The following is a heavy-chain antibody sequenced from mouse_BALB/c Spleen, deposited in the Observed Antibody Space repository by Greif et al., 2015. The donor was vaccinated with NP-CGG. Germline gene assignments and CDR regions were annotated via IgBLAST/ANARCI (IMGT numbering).Heavy chain of an antibody. CDR3: ARSYEGYFDV. J-gene: IGHJ1*01. Sequence: VQLKESGAELAKPGASVKMSCKASGYTFTSYWMHWVKQRPGQGLEWIGYINPSTGYTEYNQKFKDKATLTADKSSSTAYMQLSSLTSEDSAVYYCARSYEGYFDVWGAGTTVTVSS. V-gene: IGHV1-7*01. CDR1: GYTFTSYW. CDR2: INPSTGYT. D-gene: IGHD1-1*01.